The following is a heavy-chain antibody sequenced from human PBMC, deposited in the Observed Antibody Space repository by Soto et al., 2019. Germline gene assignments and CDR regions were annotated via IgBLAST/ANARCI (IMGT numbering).Heavy chain of an antibody. Sequence: GGSLRLSCAASGFTFSNAWMSWVRQAPGKGLEWVGRIKSKTDGGTTDYAAPVKGRFTISRDDSKNTLYLQMNSLKTEDTAVYYCTTATRYCSSTSCYYYGSGSYDYWGQGTLVTVSS. J-gene: IGHJ4*02. V-gene: IGHV3-15*01. CDR1: GFTFSNAW. CDR3: TTATRYCSSTSCYYYGSGSYDY. CDR2: IKSKTDGGTT. D-gene: IGHD2-2*01.